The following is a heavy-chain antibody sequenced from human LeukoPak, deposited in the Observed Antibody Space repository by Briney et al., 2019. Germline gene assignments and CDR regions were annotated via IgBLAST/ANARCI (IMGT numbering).Heavy chain of an antibody. CDR2: VYYSGVT. CDR1: GGSTGSDY. J-gene: IGHJ6*02. Sequence: SETLSLTCTVSGGSTGSDYWSWIRQPPGKGLEWIAYVYYSGVTSYNPSLKSRVTISVDTSKNQFSLKLSSVTAADTAVYYCARGTRNYYYGMDVWGQGTTVTVSS. CDR3: ARGTRNYYYGMDV. V-gene: IGHV4-59*08.